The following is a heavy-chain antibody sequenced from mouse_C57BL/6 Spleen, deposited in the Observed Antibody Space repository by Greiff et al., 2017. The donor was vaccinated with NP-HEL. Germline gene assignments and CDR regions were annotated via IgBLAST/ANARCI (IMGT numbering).Heavy chain of an antibody. CDR2: ISSGGSYT. CDR1: GFTFSSYG. Sequence: EVKLVESGGDLVKPGGSLKLSCAASGFTFSSYGMSWVRQTPDKRLEWVATISSGGSYTYYPDSVKGRFTISRDNAKNTLYLQMSSLKSEDTAMYYCASGTGRVFDYWGQGTTLTVSS. J-gene: IGHJ2*01. V-gene: IGHV5-6*01. D-gene: IGHD4-1*01. CDR3: ASGTGRVFDY.